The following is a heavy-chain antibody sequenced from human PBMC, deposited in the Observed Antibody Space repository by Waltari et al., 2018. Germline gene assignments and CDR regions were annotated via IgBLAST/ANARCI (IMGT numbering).Heavy chain of an antibody. D-gene: IGHD2-8*02. CDR2: IIPIVGTA. CDR3: ARGPFLCTGGVCYTTNFDY. V-gene: IGHV1-69*08. CDR1: GGTFSSYA. Sequence: QVQLVQSGAEVKKPGSSVKVSCKASGGTFSSYAISWVRQAPGQGLEWMGRIIPIVGTANYAQKFQGRVTITADKSTSTAYMELSSLRSEDTAVYYCARGPFLCTGGVCYTTNFDYWGQGTLVTVSS. J-gene: IGHJ4*02.